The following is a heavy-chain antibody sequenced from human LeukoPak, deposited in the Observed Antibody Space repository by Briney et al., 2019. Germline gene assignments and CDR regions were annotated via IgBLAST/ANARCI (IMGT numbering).Heavy chain of an antibody. D-gene: IGHD6-13*01. CDR1: GFTFSSYW. CDR2: INSDGSST. J-gene: IGHJ6*03. CDR3: ARSAPAGFSYYSYYLDV. V-gene: IGHV3-74*01. Sequence: GGSLRLSCAASGFTFSSYWIHWVRQAPGKGLVWVSRINSDGSSTTYADSVKGRFTISRDNAKNTLYLQMNSLRAEDTAVYYCARSAPAGFSYYSYYLDVWGKGTTVTIFS.